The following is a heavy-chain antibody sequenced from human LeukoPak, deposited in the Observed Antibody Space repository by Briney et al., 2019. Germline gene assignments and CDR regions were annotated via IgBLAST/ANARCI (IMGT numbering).Heavy chain of an antibody. CDR1: GFTFSSYS. J-gene: IGHJ4*02. D-gene: IGHD1-7*01. CDR3: ARVTGTAAFDY. Sequence: GGSLRLSCAASGFTFSSYSMNWVRKAPGKGLEWVSYISSSSSTIYYADSVKGRFTISRDNAKNSLYLQMNSLRAEDTAVYYCARVTGTAAFDYWGQGTLVTVSS. V-gene: IGHV3-48*01. CDR2: ISSSSSTI.